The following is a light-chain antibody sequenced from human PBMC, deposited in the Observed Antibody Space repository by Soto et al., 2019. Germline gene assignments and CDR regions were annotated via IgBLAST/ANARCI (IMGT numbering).Light chain of an antibody. CDR2: DAS. Sequence: DIQMTQSPSTLSASVGDRVTITCRASQSISSWLAWYQQKPGKAPKLLIYDASSLESGVPSRFSGSGSGTEFTLTISSLQPDDFANYYCQQYNSYSPTFVHGTRLEIK. J-gene: IGKJ5*01. V-gene: IGKV1-5*01. CDR3: QQYNSYSPT. CDR1: QSISSW.